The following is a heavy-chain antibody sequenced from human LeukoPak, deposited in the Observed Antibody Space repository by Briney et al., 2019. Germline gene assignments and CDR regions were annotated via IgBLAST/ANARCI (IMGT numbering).Heavy chain of an antibody. CDR2: FYASGTT. CDR1: GVSISNYF. CDR3: ARTHCGGGSCATFDP. V-gene: IGHV4-4*07. D-gene: IGHD2-21*01. Sequence: SATLSLTCNVFGVSISNYFWSWLRQPAGKGLEWIGRFYASGTTYYNPSLRSRVTLSMDTSKNHFSLKLTSVTAADTAVYYCARTHCGGGSCATFDPWGQGTLVTVSS. J-gene: IGHJ5*02.